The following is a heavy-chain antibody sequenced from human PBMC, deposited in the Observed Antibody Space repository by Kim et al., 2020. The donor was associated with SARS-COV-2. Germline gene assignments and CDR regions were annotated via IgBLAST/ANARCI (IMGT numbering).Heavy chain of an antibody. J-gene: IGHJ5*02. D-gene: IGHD6-25*01. V-gene: IGHV4-39*01. Sequence: SETLSLTCTVSGGSISSSSYYWGWIRQPPGKGLEWIRSIYYSGSTYYNPSLKSRVTISVDTSKNQFSLKLSSVTAADTAVYYCARSRGWFDPWGQGTLVTVSS. CDR3: ARSRGWFDP. CDR2: IYYSGST. CDR1: GGSISSSSYY.